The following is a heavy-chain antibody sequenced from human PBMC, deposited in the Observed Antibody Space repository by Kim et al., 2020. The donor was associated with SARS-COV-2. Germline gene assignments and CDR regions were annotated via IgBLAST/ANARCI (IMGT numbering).Heavy chain of an antibody. CDR1: GFPFSNYV. CDR2: IWADGSNK. D-gene: IGHD6-6*01. V-gene: IGHV3-33*01. Sequence: GGSLRLSCVASGFPFSNYVIHWVRQGPVKGLEWVAVIWADGSNKYYADSVEGRFTISRDNSKNTLFLQMNSLRPEDTGLYYCARGTLGSASFMDPLIDY. CDR3: ARGTLGSASFMDPLIDY. J-gene: IGHJ4*01.